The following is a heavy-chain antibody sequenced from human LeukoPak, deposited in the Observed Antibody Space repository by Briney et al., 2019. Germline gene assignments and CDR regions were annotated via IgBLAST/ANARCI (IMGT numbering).Heavy chain of an antibody. CDR3: ARYGDDVGNY. CDR1: GLTFSSYS. J-gene: IGHJ4*02. CDR2: ISSSSSYI. Sequence: PGGSLRLSCAASGLTFSSYSMNWVRQAPGKGLEWVSSISSSSSYIYYADSVKGRFTISRDNAKNSLYMQMNSLRAEDTAVYYCARYGDDVGNYWGQGTLVTVSS. D-gene: IGHD4-17*01. V-gene: IGHV3-21*01.